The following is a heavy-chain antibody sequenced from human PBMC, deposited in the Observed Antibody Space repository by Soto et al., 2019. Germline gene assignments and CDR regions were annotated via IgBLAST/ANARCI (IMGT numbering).Heavy chain of an antibody. V-gene: IGHV4-31*03. Sequence: QVQLQESGPGLVKPSQTLSLTCTVSGGSISSGGYYWSWIRQHPGKGLEWIGDIYYSGSTYYNPSLKSRVTISVDTSKNPFSLKLSSVTAADTAVYYCARGGYCSGGSCYSVDWFDPWGQGTLVTVSS. CDR1: GGSISSGGYY. CDR2: IYYSGST. CDR3: ARGGYCSGGSCYSVDWFDP. J-gene: IGHJ5*02. D-gene: IGHD2-15*01.